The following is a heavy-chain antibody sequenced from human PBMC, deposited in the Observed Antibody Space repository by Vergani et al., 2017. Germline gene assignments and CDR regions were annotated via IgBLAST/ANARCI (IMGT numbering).Heavy chain of an antibody. J-gene: IGHJ4*02. CDR1: GYTFTAYY. CDR2: ISPDGFST. CDR3: AREPPLTGVIDY. Sequence: QVQLVQSGAEVKKPGASVKISCKASGYTFTAYYIHWVRQAPEQGLEWVGVISPDGFSTFYAQKFQGRVTITSDTSTSTVYVEVTSLRSDDTAVYYCAREPPLTGVIDYWGQGTLVTVSS. V-gene: IGHV1-46*03. D-gene: IGHD3-9*01.